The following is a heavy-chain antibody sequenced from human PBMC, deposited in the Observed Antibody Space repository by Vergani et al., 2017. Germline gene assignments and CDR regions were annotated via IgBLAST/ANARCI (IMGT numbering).Heavy chain of an antibody. J-gene: IGHJ6*02. CDR2: IIPIFGTA. Sequence: QVQLVQSGAEVKKPGSSVKVSCKASGCTFSSYAISWVRQAPGQGLEWMGGIIPIFGTANYAQQFQGRVTITADDSTSTAYMELSSLRSEDTAVYYCAGAKDGRYYGDYYYGMDVWDQGTTVTVSS. D-gene: IGHD1-26*01. CDR1: GCTFSSYA. V-gene: IGHV1-69*12. CDR3: AGAKDGRYYGDYYYGMDV.